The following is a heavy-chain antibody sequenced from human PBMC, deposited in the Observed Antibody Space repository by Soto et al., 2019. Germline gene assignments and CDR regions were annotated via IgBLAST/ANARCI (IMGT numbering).Heavy chain of an antibody. V-gene: IGHV4-61*01. CDR2: IYYTGST. J-gene: IGHJ4*02. CDR3: AREYSNSPEAFDY. CDR1: GGSVNSDFYY. Sequence: SETLSLTCTVSGGSVNSDFYYWSWIRQPPGKGLEWIGYIYYTGSTNYNPSLKSRVTISLDTSRNQFSLKLSSVTAADTAVFYCAREYSNSPEAFDYWGQGALVTSPQ. D-gene: IGHD6-6*01.